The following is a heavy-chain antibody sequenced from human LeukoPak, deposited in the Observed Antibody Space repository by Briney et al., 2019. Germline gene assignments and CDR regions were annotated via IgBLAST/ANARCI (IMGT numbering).Heavy chain of an antibody. CDR3: AILSSSWSPFDF. J-gene: IGHJ4*02. D-gene: IGHD6-13*01. CDR2: IYYSGST. V-gene: IGHV4-59*12. Sequence: KPSETLSLTCTVSGGSISSYYWSWIRQPPGKGLEWIGYIYYSGSTNYNPSLKSRVTISVDTSKNQFSLKLSSVTAADTAVYYCAILSSSWSPFDFWGQGTLVTVSS. CDR1: GGSISSYY.